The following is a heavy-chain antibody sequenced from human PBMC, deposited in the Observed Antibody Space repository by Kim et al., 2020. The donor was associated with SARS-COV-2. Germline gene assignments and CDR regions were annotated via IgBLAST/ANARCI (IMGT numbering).Heavy chain of an antibody. J-gene: IGHJ4*02. CDR1: GFTFSSYW. CDR3: ARDRVLVPATRDLFDY. Sequence: GGSLRLSCAASGFTFSSYWMHWVRQAPGKGLVWVSRINSDGSITSYADSVKGRFTISRDNAKNTLYLQMNSLRAEDTAVYYCARDRVLVPATRDLFDYWGQGTLVTISS. V-gene: IGHV3-74*01. D-gene: IGHD2-2*01. CDR2: INSDGSIT.